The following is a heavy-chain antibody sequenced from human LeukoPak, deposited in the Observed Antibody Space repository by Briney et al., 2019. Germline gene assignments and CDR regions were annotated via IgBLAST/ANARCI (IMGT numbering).Heavy chain of an antibody. J-gene: IGHJ4*02. CDR2: IYYSGST. D-gene: IGHD6-13*01. V-gene: IGHV4-59*01. Sequence: KTSETLSLTCTVSGGSISGYYWSWIRQAPGKGLEWIGNIYYSGSTNYNPSLKSRVTISVDTSKNQFSLKLSSVTAADTAVYYCARDTAAGIWGQGTLVTVSS. CDR1: GGSISGYY. CDR3: ARDTAAGI.